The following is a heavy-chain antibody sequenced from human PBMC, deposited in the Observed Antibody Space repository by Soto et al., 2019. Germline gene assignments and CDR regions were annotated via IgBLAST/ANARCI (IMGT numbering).Heavy chain of an antibody. D-gene: IGHD1-7*01. CDR2: INSDGIRT. Sequence: EVQLVESGGGLGQPGGSLRLSCAASGFTLSSYWMHWVRPVPGKGLMWVSRINSDGIRTNYADSVKGQFTIARDDAKNTLYLQTNSLRAEDTAVYYCARVLGNYDMYYLDYRCQGTLVSVSS. CDR1: GFTLSSYW. J-gene: IGHJ4*02. V-gene: IGHV3-74*01. CDR3: ARVLGNYDMYYLDY.